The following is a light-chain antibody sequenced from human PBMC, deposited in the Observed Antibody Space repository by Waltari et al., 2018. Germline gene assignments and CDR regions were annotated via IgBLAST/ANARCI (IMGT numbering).Light chain of an antibody. V-gene: IGLV1-40*01. J-gene: IGLJ3*02. CDR2: GSS. CDR3: QSYDTSLSVV. CDR1: GPHLGAGYD. Sequence: QSVLTQPPSVSGAPGQRVTISCTGSGPHLGAGYDVHWYQQLPRAAPKLLIYGSSTRPLGVPDRFFGSTSGTSASLAITGLQAEDEADYYCQSYDTSLSVVFGGGTKLTVL.